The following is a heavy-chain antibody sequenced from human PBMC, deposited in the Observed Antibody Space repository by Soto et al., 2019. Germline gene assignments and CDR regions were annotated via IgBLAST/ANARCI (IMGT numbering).Heavy chain of an antibody. Sequence: GGSLRLSCAASGFTFSSSDMHWVRQATGKGLEWVSGIGTHGDTYYPGSVKGRFTISRENAKNSFYLQMNSLRAEDTAVYYCVRGYNYGFDYWGQGTLDTVSS. V-gene: IGHV3-13*01. D-gene: IGHD3-16*01. CDR1: GFTFSSSD. CDR2: IGTHGDT. J-gene: IGHJ4*02. CDR3: VRGYNYGFDY.